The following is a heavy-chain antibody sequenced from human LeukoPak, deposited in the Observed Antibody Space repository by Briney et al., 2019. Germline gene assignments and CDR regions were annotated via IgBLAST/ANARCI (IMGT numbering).Heavy chain of an antibody. CDR2: IYHSGST. Sequence: SQTLSLTCAVSGGSISSGGYSWSWIRQPPGKGLEWIGYIYHSGSTYYNPSLKSRVTISVDRSKNQFSLKLSSVTAADTAVYYCARVRKVYDSSGYYFDYWGRGTLVTVSS. CDR1: GGSISSGGYS. CDR3: ARVRKVYDSSGYYFDY. D-gene: IGHD3-22*01. V-gene: IGHV4-30-2*01. J-gene: IGHJ4*02.